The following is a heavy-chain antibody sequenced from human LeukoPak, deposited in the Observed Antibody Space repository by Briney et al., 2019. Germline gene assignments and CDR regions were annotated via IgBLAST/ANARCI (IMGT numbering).Heavy chain of an antibody. CDR1: GGSLSGHY. Sequence: SETLSLTCAVCGGSLSGHYWSWIRQPPGKGLKWIGEINHSGSTNYNPSLKSRVTISVDTSKNQFSLKLNSVTAADTAVYYCARGGPLTYDIVVVVAATHMFDYWGQGTLVTVSS. CDR3: ARGGPLTYDIVVVVAATHMFDY. D-gene: IGHD2-15*01. V-gene: IGHV4-34*01. CDR2: INHSGST. J-gene: IGHJ4*02.